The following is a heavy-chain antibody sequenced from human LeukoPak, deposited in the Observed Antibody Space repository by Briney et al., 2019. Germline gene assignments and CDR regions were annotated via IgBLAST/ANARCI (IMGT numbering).Heavy chain of an antibody. CDR2: IYYSGST. CDR3: ARGPHTYTYYYGSGSYFSFDY. J-gene: IGHJ4*02. Sequence: PSETLSLTCTVSGGSISSGGYYWSWIRQHPGKGLEWIGYIYYSGSTYYNPSLKSRVTISVDTSKNQFSLKLSSVTAADTAAYYCARGPHTYTYYYGSGSYFSFDYWGQGTLVTVSS. V-gene: IGHV4-31*03. D-gene: IGHD3-10*01. CDR1: GGSISSGGYY.